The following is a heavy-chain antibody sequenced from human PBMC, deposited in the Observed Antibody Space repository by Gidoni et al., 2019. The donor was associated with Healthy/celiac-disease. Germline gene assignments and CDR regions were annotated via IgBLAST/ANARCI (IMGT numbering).Heavy chain of an antibody. D-gene: IGHD1-7*01. Sequence: FQGRVTITADKSTSTAYMELSSLRSEDTAVYYCARDSQALELAYFDYWGQGTLVTVSS. J-gene: IGHJ4*02. V-gene: IGHV1-69*04. CDR3: ARDSQALELAYFDY.